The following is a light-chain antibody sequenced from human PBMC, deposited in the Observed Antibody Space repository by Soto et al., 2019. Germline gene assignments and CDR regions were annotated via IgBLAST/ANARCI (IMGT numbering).Light chain of an antibody. CDR3: SSYTSDSSYV. CDR1: SSDVGLYDY. J-gene: IGLJ1*01. CDR2: AVS. V-gene: IGLV2-14*01. Sequence: QSVLTQRGSVSGYPGQSITISCTGTSSDVGLYDYVSWYQQHPGKAPQLMIYAVSNRPSGVSNRFSASKSGNTASLFISGLQAEDEADYDCSSYTSDSSYVFGSGTKVTVL.